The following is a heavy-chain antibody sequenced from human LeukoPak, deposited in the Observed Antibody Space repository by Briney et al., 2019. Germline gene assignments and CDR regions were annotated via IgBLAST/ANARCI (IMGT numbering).Heavy chain of an antibody. V-gene: IGHV3-48*04. D-gene: IGHD2-15*01. Sequence: GGSLRLSCAASGFTFSSYAMSWVRQAPGKGLEWVSYISSSGSTIYYADSVKDRFTISRDNAKNSLYLQMNSLRAEDTAVYYCVRDNPRCCGVVPVNIDDFWGQGTLVTVSS. J-gene: IGHJ4*02. CDR3: VRDNPRCCGVVPVNIDDF. CDR2: ISSSGSTI. CDR1: GFTFSSYA.